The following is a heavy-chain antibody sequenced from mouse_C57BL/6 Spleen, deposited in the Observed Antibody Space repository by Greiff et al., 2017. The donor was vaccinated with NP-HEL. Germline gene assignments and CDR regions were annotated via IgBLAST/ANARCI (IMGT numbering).Heavy chain of an antibody. D-gene: IGHD1-3*01. CDR3: TRSKLVYFDY. V-gene: IGHV1-15*01. J-gene: IGHJ2*01. Sequence: QVQLQQSGAELVRPGASVTLSCKASGYTFTDYEMHWVKQTPVHGLEWIGAIDPETGGTAYNQKFKGKAILTADNSSSTAYMELRSLTSEDSAVYYCTRSKLVYFDYWGQGTTLTVSS. CDR1: GYTFTDYE. CDR2: IDPETGGT.